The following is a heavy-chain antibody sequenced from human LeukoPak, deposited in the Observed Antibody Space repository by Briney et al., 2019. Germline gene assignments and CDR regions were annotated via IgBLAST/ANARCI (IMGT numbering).Heavy chain of an antibody. CDR3: ARVLVKTRGNYFHDDY. V-gene: IGHV1-18*01. D-gene: IGHD2/OR15-2a*01. J-gene: IGHJ4*02. CDR1: GYTFTSYG. Sequence: ASVKVSCKASGYTFTSYGISWARQAPGQGLEWMGWISAYDDKRNSVQRFQDRITMTTDTSTCTSYLELRNLRSDDTAVYYCARVLVKTRGNYFHDDYWGQGTLVTVSS. CDR2: ISAYDDKR.